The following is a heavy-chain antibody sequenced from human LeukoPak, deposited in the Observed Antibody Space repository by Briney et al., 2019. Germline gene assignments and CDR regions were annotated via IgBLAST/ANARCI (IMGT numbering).Heavy chain of an antibody. V-gene: IGHV3-48*03. Sequence: GGSLRLSCAASGFTLSSYEMNWVRQAPGKGLEWVSYIGSSGSTIYYADSVKGRFTISRDNAKNSIYLQMDSLRADDTAVYYCAKVLESSTLGYYMDVWGKGTTVTISS. CDR1: GFTLSSYE. CDR3: AKVLESSTLGYYMDV. J-gene: IGHJ6*03. D-gene: IGHD6-13*01. CDR2: IGSSGSTI.